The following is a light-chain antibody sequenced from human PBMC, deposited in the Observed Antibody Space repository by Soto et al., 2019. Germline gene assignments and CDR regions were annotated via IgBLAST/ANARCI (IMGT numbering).Light chain of an antibody. CDR2: GAS. CDR3: QQYGTSPWT. V-gene: IGKV3-20*01. CDR1: QSVSSTY. J-gene: IGKJ1*01. Sequence: VVLTQSPDTLSLSPGERATLSCRASQSVSSTYLAWYQQKPGQAPRLLIYGASSRATGTPDRFSGSGSGTDFTLTISRLEPEDFAVYYCQQYGTSPWTFGQGTKVDIK.